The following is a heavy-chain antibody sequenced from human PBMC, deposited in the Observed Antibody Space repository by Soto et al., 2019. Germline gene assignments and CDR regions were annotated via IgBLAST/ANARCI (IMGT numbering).Heavy chain of an antibody. V-gene: IGHV1-69*01. Sequence: QVQVVQSVAEVKKPGSSVSVSCKASGGTSSSYAITWMRQAPGQGLEWMGGIIPILDTTDYAQKFQGRVTFTADESTSTVYMELSSLTSEDTAVYYCASGGTTVNRRFDFWGQGTLVTVSS. J-gene: IGHJ4*02. CDR1: GGTSSSYA. CDR2: IIPILDTT. CDR3: ASGGTTVNRRFDF. D-gene: IGHD4-4*01.